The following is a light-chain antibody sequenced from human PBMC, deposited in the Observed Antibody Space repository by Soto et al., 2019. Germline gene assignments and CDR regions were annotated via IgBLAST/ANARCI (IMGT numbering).Light chain of an antibody. CDR2: EVN. V-gene: IGLV2-14*01. Sequence: QSALTQPASVSGSPGQSVTLSCTGASSDVGGYDYVSWYQQHPGKAPKLILYEVNNRPSGVSNHFSGSKSGNTASLIISGLQADDEADYYCSSYSTNSTLVFGSGTKLTVL. CDR3: SSYSTNSTLV. J-gene: IGLJ1*01. CDR1: SSDVGGYDY.